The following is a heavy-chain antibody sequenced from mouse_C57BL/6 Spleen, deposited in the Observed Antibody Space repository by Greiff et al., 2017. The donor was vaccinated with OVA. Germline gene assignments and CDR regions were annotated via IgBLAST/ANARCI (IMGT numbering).Heavy chain of an antibody. V-gene: IGHV1-15*01. CDR1: GYTFTDYE. Sequence: VQLQESGAELVRPGASVTLSCKASGYTFTDYEMHWLKQTPVHGLEWIGVIDPETGGTAYNQKFKGKAILTADKSSSTAYMELRSLTSEDSAVYYCTRAGSFDYWGQGTTLTVSS. CDR2: IDPETGGT. J-gene: IGHJ2*01. CDR3: TRAGSFDY.